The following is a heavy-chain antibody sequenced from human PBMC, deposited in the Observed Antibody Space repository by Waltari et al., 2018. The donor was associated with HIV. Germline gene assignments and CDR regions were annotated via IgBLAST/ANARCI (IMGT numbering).Heavy chain of an antibody. Sequence: EVQLVESGGGLVQPGGSLRLACVASGFPVSRKYMSWVRQAPGKGLEWVSVLYSGGSTYYADSVKGRFTISRDDSKNTLYLQMNSLRPEDTAVYYCAREVGFQHWGQGTLVTVSS. CDR1: GFPVSRKY. V-gene: IGHV3-66*02. J-gene: IGHJ1*01. CDR2: LYSGGST. CDR3: AREVGFQH. D-gene: IGHD1-26*01.